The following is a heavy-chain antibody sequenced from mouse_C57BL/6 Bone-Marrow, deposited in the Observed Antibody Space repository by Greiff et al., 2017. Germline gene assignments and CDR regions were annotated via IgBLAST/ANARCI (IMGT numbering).Heavy chain of an antibody. J-gene: IGHJ1*03. CDR1: GYSFTGYY. V-gene: IGHV1-42*01. CDR2: INPSTGGT. CDR3: ARDPYWYFDV. Sequence: DVQLVESGPELVKPGASVKISCKASGYSFTGYYMNWVKQSPEKSLEWIGEINPSTGGTTYNQKFKAKATLTVDKSSSTAYMQLQSLTSEDSAVYYGARDPYWYFDVWGTGTTVTVSS.